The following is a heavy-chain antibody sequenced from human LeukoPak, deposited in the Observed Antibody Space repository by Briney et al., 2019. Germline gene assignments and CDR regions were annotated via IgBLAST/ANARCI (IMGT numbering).Heavy chain of an antibody. J-gene: IGHJ4*02. D-gene: IGHD3-22*01. CDR3: ARVYDSSGYCDY. V-gene: IGHV3-30-3*01. Sequence: GGSLRLSCAASGFTFSSYAMHWVRQAPGKGLEWVAVISYDGSNKYYADSVKGRFTISRENSKKTVYMKMNSVRAEDTAVYYCARVYDSSGYCDYWGQGTLVTVSS. CDR2: ISYDGSNK. CDR1: GFTFSSYA.